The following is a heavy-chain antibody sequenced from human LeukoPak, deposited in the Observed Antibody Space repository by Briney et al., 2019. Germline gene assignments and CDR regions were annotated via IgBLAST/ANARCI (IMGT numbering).Heavy chain of an antibody. D-gene: IGHD6-19*01. CDR2: IYIGGNT. CDR3: GRDEGWGSGWIEY. CDR1: GFNISNHY. J-gene: IGHJ4*02. V-gene: IGHV3-53*01. Sequence: PGGSLRLSCVASGFNISNHYMNWLRQAPGKGLEWVSVIYIGGNTFSADSVKGRFTISRDNSKNTVYLQMTSLRAEDTAVYYCGRDEGWGSGWIEYWGQGTLVTVSS.